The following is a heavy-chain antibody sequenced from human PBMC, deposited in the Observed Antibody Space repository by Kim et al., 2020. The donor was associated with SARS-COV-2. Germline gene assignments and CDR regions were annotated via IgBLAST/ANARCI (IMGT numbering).Heavy chain of an antibody. J-gene: IGHJ5*02. V-gene: IGHV1-18*01. Sequence: QKLQGRVTMTTDTSTSTAYMELRSLRSDDTAVYYCARDVVVEHLAVWFDPWGQGTLVTVSS. CDR3: ARDVVVEHLAVWFDP. D-gene: IGHD2-15*01.